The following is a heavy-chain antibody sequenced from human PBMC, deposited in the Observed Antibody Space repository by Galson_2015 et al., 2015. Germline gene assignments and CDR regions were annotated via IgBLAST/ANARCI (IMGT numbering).Heavy chain of an antibody. CDR1: GFTFRRYE. V-gene: IGHV3-48*03. CDR3: VRDTLQERGIGTSGAFDP. J-gene: IGHJ5*02. D-gene: IGHD1-7*01. Sequence: SLRLSCAASGFTFRRYEMHWVRQAPGAGLEWISYISSSGSVIEYADSVKGRFTISRDNAKNSMSLQMNSLRAEDTATYYCVRDTLQERGIGTSGAFDPWGQGAPVTASS. CDR2: ISSSGSVI.